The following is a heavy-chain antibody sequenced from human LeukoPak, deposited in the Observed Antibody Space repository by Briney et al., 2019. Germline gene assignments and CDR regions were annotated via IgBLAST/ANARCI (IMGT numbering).Heavy chain of an antibody. V-gene: IGHV3-74*01. J-gene: IGHJ1*01. D-gene: IGHD3-9*01. CDR2: VNTDGSST. CDR3: ARDGHYDILTGYFQD. CDR1: GFTLGSYW. Sequence: GGSLRLSCAVSGFTLGSYWMHWVRQAPGQGLAWVSRVNTDGSSTTYAESVKGRFTISKDNAKNTLYLQMNGLRAEDTAVYYCARDGHYDILTGYFQDWGQGTLVTVSS.